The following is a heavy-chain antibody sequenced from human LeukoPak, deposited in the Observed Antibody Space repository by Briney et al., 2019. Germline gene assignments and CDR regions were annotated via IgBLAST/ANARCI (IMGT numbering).Heavy chain of an antibody. D-gene: IGHD5-24*01. Sequence: AAVTVSCKASGYTFTGYYMHWVRQAPGQGLEGMGWINPKGGGTNYAQKVQGRVTMTSYTSISTAYMELSRLRSDDTAVYYCARDRGRDGYNRLGLDYWGQGTLVTVSS. CDR1: GYTFTGYY. CDR3: ARDRGRDGYNRLGLDY. J-gene: IGHJ4*02. CDR2: INPKGGGT. V-gene: IGHV1-2*02.